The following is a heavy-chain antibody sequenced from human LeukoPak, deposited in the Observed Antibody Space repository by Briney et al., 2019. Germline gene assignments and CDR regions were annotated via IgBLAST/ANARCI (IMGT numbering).Heavy chain of an antibody. Sequence: SQTLSLTCALCGEIVSRDDAAWRWNRQSQSRGVEWQGRTSYRSQWYSEYAVSVKSRININADTSKNPISLQLNSVTPGDTAVYYCGRDVWPGAPHWCDPWGQGSLVTVSS. J-gene: IGHJ5*02. D-gene: IGHD1-26*01. CDR3: GRDVWPGAPHWCDP. CDR1: GEIVSRDDAA. V-gene: IGHV6-1*01. CDR2: TSYRSQWYS.